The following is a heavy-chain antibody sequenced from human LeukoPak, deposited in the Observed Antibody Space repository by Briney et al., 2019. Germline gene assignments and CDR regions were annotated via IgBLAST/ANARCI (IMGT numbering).Heavy chain of an antibody. V-gene: IGHV3-23*01. D-gene: IGHD3-22*01. CDR3: AKDLCYDSCVGFDY. CDR1: GFSFSSYA. J-gene: IGHJ4*02. CDR2: ISGSGVDT. Sequence: GGPLRLSCAASGFSFSSYARSWAPQAPGKGREWVSGISGSGVDTYCADSVKGRFTISRDNSKNTLHLQLNTLRAEDTAVYYCAKDLCYDSCVGFDYWGQGTLVTVSS.